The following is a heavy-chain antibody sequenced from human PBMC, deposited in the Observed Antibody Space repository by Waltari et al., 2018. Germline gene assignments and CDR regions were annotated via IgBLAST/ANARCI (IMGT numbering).Heavy chain of an antibody. V-gene: IGHV4-34*01. CDR1: GGSFSGYY. CDR2: INHSGST. Sequence: QVQLQQWGAGLLKPSETLSLTCAVYGGSFSGYYWSWIRQPPGKGLEWIGEINHSGSTNYNPSLKSRVTISVDTSKNQFSLKLSSVTAADTAVYYCARNTGYSSSWYRRYYYYMDVWGKGTTVTISS. J-gene: IGHJ6*03. D-gene: IGHD6-13*01. CDR3: ARNTGYSSSWYRRYYYYMDV.